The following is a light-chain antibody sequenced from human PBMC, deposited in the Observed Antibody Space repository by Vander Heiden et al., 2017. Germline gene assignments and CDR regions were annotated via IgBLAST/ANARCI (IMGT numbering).Light chain of an antibody. J-gene: IGKJ2*01. V-gene: IGKV4-1*01. CDR1: QSFLYSSNNKNY. CDR3: QEYDSTPHT. CDR2: WAS. Sequence: DIVMTQSPDSLAVSLGERATINCKSSQSFLYSSNNKNYLAWYQQKPGQPPKLLIYWASTRESGVPDRFSGSGSGTDFTLTISSLQAEDVAVYYCQEYDSTPHTFGQGTKLEIK.